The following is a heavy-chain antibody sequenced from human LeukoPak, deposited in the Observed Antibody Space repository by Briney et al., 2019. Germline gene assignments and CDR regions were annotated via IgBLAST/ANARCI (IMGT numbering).Heavy chain of an antibody. D-gene: IGHD3-22*01. CDR2: IIPIFGTT. CDR3: ASRTYTYDSSGYYRRNYYFDY. CDR1: GGTFSSYA. Sequence: GSSVKASCKASGGTFSSYAISWVRQAPGQGLEWMGGIIPIFGTTNYAQKLQGRVTITADESTSTAYMELSSLRSEDTAVYYCASRTYTYDSSGYYRRNYYFDYWGQGTLVTVSS. V-gene: IGHV1-69*01. J-gene: IGHJ4*02.